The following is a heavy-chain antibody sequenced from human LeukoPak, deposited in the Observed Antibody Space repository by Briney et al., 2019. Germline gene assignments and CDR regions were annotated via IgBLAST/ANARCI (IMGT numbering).Heavy chain of an antibody. D-gene: IGHD1-26*01. Sequence: PGGSLRLSCAASGFTYSSYAMSWVRQAPGKGLEWVSAISGSGGSTYYADSVKGRFTISRDNFKNTLYLQMNSLRAEDTAVYYCAKGGPLSGSYLLGYWGQGTLVTVSS. CDR1: GFTYSSYA. CDR3: AKGGPLSGSYLLGY. V-gene: IGHV3-23*01. J-gene: IGHJ4*02. CDR2: ISGSGGST.